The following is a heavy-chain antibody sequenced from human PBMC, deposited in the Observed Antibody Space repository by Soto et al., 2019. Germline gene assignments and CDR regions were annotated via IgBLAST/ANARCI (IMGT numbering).Heavy chain of an antibody. J-gene: IGHJ4*02. D-gene: IGHD3-10*01. Sequence: QLQLQESGPGLVKPSETLSLTCTVSGGSISSSSYYWGWIRQPPGKGLEWIGSIYYSGSTYYNPSLKSRVTISVDTSKNQFSLKLSSVTAADTAVYYCARHRGITMVRGYFDYWGQGTLVTVSS. V-gene: IGHV4-39*01. CDR3: ARHRGITMVRGYFDY. CDR2: IYYSGST. CDR1: GGSISSSSYY.